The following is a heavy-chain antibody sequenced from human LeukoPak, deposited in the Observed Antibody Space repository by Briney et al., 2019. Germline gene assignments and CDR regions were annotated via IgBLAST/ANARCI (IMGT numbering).Heavy chain of an antibody. CDR2: ISSSGSTI. D-gene: IGHD5-18*01. V-gene: IGHV3-48*03. CDR3: AKFQYSYGFGFDAFDI. CDR1: GFTFSSYE. Sequence: GSLRLSCAASGFTFSSYEMNWVRQAPGKGLEWVSYISSSGSTIYYADSVKGRFTISRDNSKNTLYLQMNSLRAEDTAVYYCAKFQYSYGFGFDAFDIWGQGTMVTVSS. J-gene: IGHJ3*02.